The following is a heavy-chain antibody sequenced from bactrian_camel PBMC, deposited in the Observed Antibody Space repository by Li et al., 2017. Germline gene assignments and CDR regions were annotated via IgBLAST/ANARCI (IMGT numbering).Heavy chain of an antibody. CDR1: GYTYSSNC. CDR2: IGSDGKT. D-gene: IGHD5*01. V-gene: IGHV3S53*01. Sequence: HVQLVESGRGSVQAGGSLRLSCAASGYTYSSNCMGWFRQASQDKEREAVAVIGSDGKTNYADSVKGRFTISRDNAKNTVYLQIDSLKFEDTALYYCATTGFDFWGQGTQVTVS. CDR3: ATTGFDF. J-gene: IGHJ4*01.